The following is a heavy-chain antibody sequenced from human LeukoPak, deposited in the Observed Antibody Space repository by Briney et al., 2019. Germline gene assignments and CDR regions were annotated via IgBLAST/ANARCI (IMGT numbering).Heavy chain of an antibody. CDR2: ISSNGGST. CDR1: GFTFSRYA. Sequence: GGSLRLSCSASGFTFSRYAMHWVRQAPGKGLEYVSAISSNGGSTYYADSVKGRFTISRDNAKDSLYLQMSSLRDEDTAVYYCARDSGYSYADDYWGQGTLVTVSS. J-gene: IGHJ4*02. V-gene: IGHV3-64*04. D-gene: IGHD5-18*01. CDR3: ARDSGYSYADDY.